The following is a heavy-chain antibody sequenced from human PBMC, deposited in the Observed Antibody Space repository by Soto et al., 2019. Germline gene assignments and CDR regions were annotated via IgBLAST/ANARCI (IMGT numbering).Heavy chain of an antibody. J-gene: IGHJ4*02. CDR3: ARAESSSSEGFDY. CDR2: INYRGRT. V-gene: IGHV4-59*01. D-gene: IGHD6-6*01. Sequence: SETLSLTCTVSGGSISSNFWSWVRQPPGKGLEWIGHINYRGRTNYSPSLKSRFNISLDTSKNQFSLMLSSLTAADTAIYYCARAESSSSEGFDYWGRGTLVTVSS. CDR1: GGSISSNF.